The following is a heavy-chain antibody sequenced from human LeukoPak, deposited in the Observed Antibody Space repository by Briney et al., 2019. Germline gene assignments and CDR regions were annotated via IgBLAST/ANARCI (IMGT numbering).Heavy chain of an antibody. V-gene: IGHV3-53*01. CDR3: ARHTLVVVPAAMKYYYYMDL. CDR1: GFTVSSNY. CDR2: IYSGGST. Sequence: GGSLRLTCAASGFTVSSNYMSWVRQAPGKGLEWVSVIYSGGSTYYADSVKGRFTISRDNSKNTLYLQMNSLRAEDTAVYYCARHTLVVVPAAMKYYYYMDLWGKGTTVTVSS. J-gene: IGHJ6*03. D-gene: IGHD2-2*01.